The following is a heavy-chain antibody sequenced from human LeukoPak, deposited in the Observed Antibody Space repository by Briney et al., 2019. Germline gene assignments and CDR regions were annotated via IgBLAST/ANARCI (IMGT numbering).Heavy chain of an antibody. Sequence: ASVKVSCKASGGTFSSYAISWVRQAPGQGLEWMGWIIPIFGTANYAQKFQGRVTITTDESTSTAYMELSSLRSEDTAVYYCARDTAAVVTFGGVIPLGYWGQGTLVTVSS. D-gene: IGHD3-16*01. CDR2: IIPIFGTA. CDR1: GGTFSSYA. J-gene: IGHJ4*02. V-gene: IGHV1-69*05. CDR3: ARDTAAVVTFGGVIPLGY.